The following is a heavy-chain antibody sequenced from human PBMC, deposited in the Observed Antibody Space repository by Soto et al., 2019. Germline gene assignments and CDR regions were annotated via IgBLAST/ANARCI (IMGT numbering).Heavy chain of an antibody. CDR1: GGTFSSYT. CDR3: ARVGAGGGSCP. CDR2: MNPNSGNA. D-gene: IGHD2-15*01. Sequence: GASVKVSCKASGGTFSSYTISWVRQATGQGLEWMGWMNPNSGNAGYAQKFQGRVTMTRNTSISTAYMELSSLRSEDTAVYYCARVGAGGGSCPWGQGTLVTVSS. J-gene: IGHJ5*02. V-gene: IGHV1-8*02.